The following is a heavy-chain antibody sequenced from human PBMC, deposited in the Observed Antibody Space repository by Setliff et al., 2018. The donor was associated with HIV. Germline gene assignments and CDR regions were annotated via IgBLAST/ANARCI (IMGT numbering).Heavy chain of an antibody. CDR1: GGSISSYY. J-gene: IGHJ2*01. Sequence: TSETLSLTCTVSGGSISSYYWSWIRQPPGKGLEWIGYIYYSGSTNYNPSLKSRVTISVDTSKNQFSLKLSSVTAADTAVYYFARRPNWGLFDLWGRGTLVTVSS. CDR3: ARRPNWGLFDL. CDR2: IYYSGST. V-gene: IGHV4-59*08. D-gene: IGHD7-27*01.